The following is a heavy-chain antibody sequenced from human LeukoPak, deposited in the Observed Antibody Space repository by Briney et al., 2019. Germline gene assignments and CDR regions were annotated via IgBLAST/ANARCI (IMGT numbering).Heavy chain of an antibody. D-gene: IGHD3-10*01. Sequence: GASVKVSCKASGYTFTGYYMHWVRQAPGQGLEWMGWINPNSGGTNYAQKFQGRVPMTRDTSISTAYMELSRLRSDDTAVYYCARQFLWFGELFDAFDIWGQGTMVTVSS. J-gene: IGHJ3*02. CDR3: ARQFLWFGELFDAFDI. V-gene: IGHV1-2*02. CDR1: GYTFTGYY. CDR2: INPNSGGT.